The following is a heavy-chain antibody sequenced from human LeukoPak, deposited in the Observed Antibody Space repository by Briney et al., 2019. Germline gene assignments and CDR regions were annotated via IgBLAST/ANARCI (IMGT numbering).Heavy chain of an antibody. D-gene: IGHD6-13*01. J-gene: IGHJ3*02. CDR2: ISYDGSNK. CDR1: GFTFSSYG. CDR3: AKAGRAAAGTDAFDI. V-gene: IGHV3-30*18. Sequence: PGGSLRLSCAASGFTFSSYGMHWVRQAPGKGLEWVAVISYDGSNKYYADSVKGRFTISRDNSKNTLYLQMNSLRAEDTAVYYCAKAGRAAAGTDAFDIWGQGTMVTVSS.